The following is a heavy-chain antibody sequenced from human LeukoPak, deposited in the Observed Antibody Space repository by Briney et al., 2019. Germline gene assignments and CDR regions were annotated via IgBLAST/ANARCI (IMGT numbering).Heavy chain of an antibody. Sequence: SETLSLTCTVSGYSLATGYFWGWVRQPPGKGLEWIASIYTAGNTFYNPSLKSRVTISIQTSENQFSLKLHSVTAADTAVYYCARVLDYYASGTYGFDYWGQGTLVTVSS. CDR1: GYSLATGYF. J-gene: IGHJ4*02. V-gene: IGHV4-38-2*02. CDR2: IYTAGNT. CDR3: ARVLDYYASGTYGFDY. D-gene: IGHD3-10*01.